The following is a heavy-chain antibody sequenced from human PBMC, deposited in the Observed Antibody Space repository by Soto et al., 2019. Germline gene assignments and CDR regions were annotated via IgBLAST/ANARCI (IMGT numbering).Heavy chain of an antibody. D-gene: IGHD6-13*01. J-gene: IGHJ4*02. V-gene: IGHV3-33*01. CDR1: GFTFSSYG. CDR3: ARDKQQLRVRPYYFDY. Sequence: GGSLRLSCAASGFTFSSYGMHWVRQAPGKGLEWVAVIWYDGSNKYYADSVKGRFTISRDNSKNTLYLQMNSLRAEDTAVYYCARDKQQLRVRPYYFDYWGQGTLVTVSS. CDR2: IWYDGSNK.